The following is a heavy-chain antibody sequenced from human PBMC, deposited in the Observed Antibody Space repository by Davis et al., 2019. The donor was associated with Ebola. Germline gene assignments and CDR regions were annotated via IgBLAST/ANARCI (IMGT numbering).Heavy chain of an antibody. Sequence: SETLSLTCSVSGGSISKNFWNWIRQPPGKGLEWIGYIYYSGSTNYNPSLKSRVTISVDTSKNQFSLKLSSVTAADTAVYYCARGVGANLFDYWGQGTLVTVSS. CDR2: IYYSGST. D-gene: IGHD1-26*01. CDR1: GGSISKNF. CDR3: ARGVGANLFDY. J-gene: IGHJ4*02. V-gene: IGHV4-59*08.